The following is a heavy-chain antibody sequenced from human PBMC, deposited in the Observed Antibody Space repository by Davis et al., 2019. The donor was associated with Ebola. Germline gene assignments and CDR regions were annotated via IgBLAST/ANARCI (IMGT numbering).Heavy chain of an antibody. V-gene: IGHV3-30*04. CDR2: IAYDGRYE. Sequence: GESLKISCAVPGITFSRYAMHWVRQAPGKGLAWVTDIAYDGRYESYAESVKGRFTISRDNSKSTLYLQMNSLRLEDTAVYYCVRDYNDGIGRFDYWGQGTLVTVSS. CDR1: GITFSRYA. D-gene: IGHD3-16*01. CDR3: VRDYNDGIGRFDY. J-gene: IGHJ4*02.